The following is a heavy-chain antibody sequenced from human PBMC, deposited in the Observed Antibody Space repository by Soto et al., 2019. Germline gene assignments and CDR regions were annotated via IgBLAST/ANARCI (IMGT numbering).Heavy chain of an antibody. J-gene: IGHJ3*02. Sequence: ASGKVSCKASGYTVTSDYMHWVRQAPGQGLEWIGIINPSGGSTSYAQKFQGRVTMTRDTSTSTVYMELSSLRSEDTAVYYCARGRIVVVITTHDASDIWGTGTM. CDR2: INPSGGST. CDR1: GYTVTSDY. D-gene: IGHD3-22*01. V-gene: IGHV1-46*01. CDR3: ARGRIVVVITTHDASDI.